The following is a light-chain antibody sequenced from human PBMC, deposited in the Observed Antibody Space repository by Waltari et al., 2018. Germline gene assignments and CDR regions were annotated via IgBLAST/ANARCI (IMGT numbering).Light chain of an antibody. CDR2: AAS. CDR1: QDISRW. CDR3: QHTHSFPHS. J-gene: IGKJ4*01. V-gene: IGKV1-12*01. Sequence: DIRMTQSPSFVSASVGDSVTITGRASQDISRWLAWYRQKPGKAPELLIYAASSLQSGVPSRFSGRGAGTDFSLIISDLHPEDFASYFCQHTHSFPHSFGGGTTLDI.